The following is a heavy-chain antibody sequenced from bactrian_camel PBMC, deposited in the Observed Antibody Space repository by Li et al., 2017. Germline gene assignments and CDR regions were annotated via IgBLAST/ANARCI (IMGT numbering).Heavy chain of an antibody. Sequence: QVQLVESGGDSVQAGWSLRLSCSASGVSLTPYRMAWFRQTPGNEREGVATIGIYGATRCSDSVKGRFTISKDNDKNSLYLQMNSLKPEDTAMYYCAARDRRALDPWYVSSSFGYWGQGTQVTVS. CDR1: GVSLTPYR. J-gene: IGHJ6*01. CDR2: IGIYGAT. D-gene: IGHD6*01. V-gene: IGHV3S55*01. CDR3: AARDRRALDPWYVSSSFGY.